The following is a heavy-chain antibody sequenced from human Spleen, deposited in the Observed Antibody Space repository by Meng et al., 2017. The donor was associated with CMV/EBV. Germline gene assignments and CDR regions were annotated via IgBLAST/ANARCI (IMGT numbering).Heavy chain of an antibody. J-gene: IGHJ6*02. D-gene: IGHD6-13*01. CDR3: AKELAASVGRAFVDYYYGMDV. Sequence: ASVKVSCKASGYTFTGYYMHWVRQAPGQGLEWMGWINPNSGGTNYAQKFQGRVTMTGDTSISTAYMELSRLRSDDTAVYYCAKELAASVGRAFVDYYYGMDVWGQGTTVTVSS. CDR1: GYTFTGYY. V-gene: IGHV1-2*02. CDR2: INPNSGGT.